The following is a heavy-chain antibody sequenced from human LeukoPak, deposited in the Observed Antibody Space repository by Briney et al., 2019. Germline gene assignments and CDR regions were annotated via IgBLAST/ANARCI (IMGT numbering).Heavy chain of an antibody. CDR3: ARHSYYYGSGSYPLDY. Sequence: GESLKISCKGSGYSFTSYWIGWVRQMPGKGLEWMGIICPGDSDTRYSPSFQGQVTISADKSISTAYLQWSSLKASDTAMYYCARHSYYYGSGSYPLDYWGQGTLVTVSS. CDR2: ICPGDSDT. CDR1: GYSFTSYW. J-gene: IGHJ4*02. D-gene: IGHD3-10*01. V-gene: IGHV5-51*01.